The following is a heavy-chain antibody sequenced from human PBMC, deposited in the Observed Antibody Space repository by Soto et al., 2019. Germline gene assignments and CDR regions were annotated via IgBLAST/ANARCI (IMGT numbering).Heavy chain of an antibody. CDR3: ARQSGYASDYYYGIDV. CDR1: GYSFSNNW. V-gene: IGHV5-51*01. J-gene: IGHJ6*02. Sequence: GASLKISCKGSGYSFSNNWIGWVRQMPGKGLEWMGIIYPGDSDTRYTPSFQGQVTFSADRSISTAYLQWTSLKASDTAIYYCARQSGYASDYYYGIDVWGQGTTVTVSS. CDR2: IYPGDSDT. D-gene: IGHD5-12*01.